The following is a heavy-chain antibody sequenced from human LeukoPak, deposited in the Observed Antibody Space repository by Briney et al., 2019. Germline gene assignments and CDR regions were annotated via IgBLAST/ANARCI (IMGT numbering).Heavy chain of an antibody. CDR1: GGTFSSYA. CDR2: INPSGGST. J-gene: IGHJ4*02. CDR3: ARDPGGDIAVAGFFDY. Sequence: ASVKVSCKASGGTFSSYAISWVRQAPGQGLVWMGIINPSGGSTSYAQKFQGRVTMTRDTSTSTVYMELSSLRSEDTAVYYCARDPGGDIAVAGFFDYWAREPWSPSPQ. V-gene: IGHV1-46*01. D-gene: IGHD6-19*01.